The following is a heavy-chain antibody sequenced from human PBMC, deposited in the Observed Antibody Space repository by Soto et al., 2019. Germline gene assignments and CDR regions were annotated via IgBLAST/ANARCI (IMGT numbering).Heavy chain of an antibody. CDR2: ISGSGGST. Sequence: EVQLLESGGGLVQPGGSLRLSCAASGFTFSSYAMSWVRQAPGKGLEWVSAISGSGGSTYYADSVKGRFTISRDNTKNKLYLQMNSLRAEDTAVYYCANAAGKTAWFDPWGQGTLVTVSS. CDR3: ANAAGKTAWFDP. V-gene: IGHV3-23*01. CDR1: GFTFSSYA. J-gene: IGHJ5*02. D-gene: IGHD6-25*01.